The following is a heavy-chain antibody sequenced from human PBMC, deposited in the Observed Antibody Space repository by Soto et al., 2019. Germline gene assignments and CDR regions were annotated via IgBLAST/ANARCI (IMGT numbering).Heavy chain of an antibody. CDR1: GYTFTGYY. CDR3: ARDRDSSGWYSPFDP. J-gene: IGHJ5*02. CDR2: INPNSGGT. D-gene: IGHD6-19*01. Sequence: QVQLVQSGAEVKKPGASVKVSCKASGYTFTGYYMHWVRQAPGQGLEWMGWINPNSGGTNYAQKFQGWVTMTRDTSISTAYRELSRLRSDDTAVYYCARDRDSSGWYSPFDPWGQGTLVTVSS. V-gene: IGHV1-2*04.